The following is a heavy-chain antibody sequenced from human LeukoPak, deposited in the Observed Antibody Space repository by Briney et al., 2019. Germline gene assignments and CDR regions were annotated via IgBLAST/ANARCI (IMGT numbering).Heavy chain of an antibody. Sequence: GGSLRLSCAASGFTFSSYAMSWVRKAPGKGLEWVSAINGSGGSTYYADSVKGRFTISRDNAKNSLYLQMNSLRAEDTAVYYCARDLLGRYGGNLIVAVDPYYYGMDVWGQGTTVTVSS. CDR3: ARDLLGRYGGNLIVAVDPYYYGMDV. V-gene: IGHV3-23*01. J-gene: IGHJ6*02. CDR1: GFTFSSYA. CDR2: INGSGGST. D-gene: IGHD4-23*01.